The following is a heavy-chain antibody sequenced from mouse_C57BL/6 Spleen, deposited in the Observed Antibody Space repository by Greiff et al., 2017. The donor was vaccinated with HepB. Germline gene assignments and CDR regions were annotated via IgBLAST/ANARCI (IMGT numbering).Heavy chain of an antibody. Sequence: EVQVVESGGGLVKPGGSLKLSCAASGFTFSDYGMHWVRQAPEKGLEWVAYISSGSSTIYYADTVKGRFTISRDNAKNTLFLQMTSLRSEDTAMYYCARPYDYDDDWYFDVWGTGTTVTVSS. J-gene: IGHJ1*03. CDR2: ISSGSSTI. CDR1: GFTFSDYG. CDR3: ARPYDYDDDWYFDV. D-gene: IGHD2-4*01. V-gene: IGHV5-17*01.